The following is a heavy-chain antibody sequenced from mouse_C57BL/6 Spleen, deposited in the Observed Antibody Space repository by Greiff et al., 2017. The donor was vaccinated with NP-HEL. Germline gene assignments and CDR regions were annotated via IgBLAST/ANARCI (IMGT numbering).Heavy chain of an antibody. J-gene: IGHJ2*01. D-gene: IGHD2-10*01. Sequence: QVQLKESGPGLVQPSQSLSITCTVSGFSLTSYGVHWVRQSPGKGLDWLGVIWSGGSTDYNAAFISRLSISKDNSKSQVFFKMNSLQAEDTAIYYCARSPLLPCFDYWGQGTTRTVSS. CDR2: IWSGGST. V-gene: IGHV2-2*01. CDR1: GFSLTSYG. CDR3: ARSPLLPCFDY.